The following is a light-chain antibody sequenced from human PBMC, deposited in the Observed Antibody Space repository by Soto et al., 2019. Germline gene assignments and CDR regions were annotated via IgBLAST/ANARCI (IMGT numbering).Light chain of an antibody. CDR2: EVS. J-gene: IGLJ1*01. CDR1: SSDVGGYTY. V-gene: IGLV2-14*01. Sequence: QSALTQPASVSGSPGQSIAISCTGTSSDVGGYTYVSWYQQHPGKAPKLMIHEVSNRSSGVSDGFSGSKSGNPASLTISGLQADDEADYYCSSHTSYNPRIFGTGTKVTVL. CDR3: SSHTSYNPRI.